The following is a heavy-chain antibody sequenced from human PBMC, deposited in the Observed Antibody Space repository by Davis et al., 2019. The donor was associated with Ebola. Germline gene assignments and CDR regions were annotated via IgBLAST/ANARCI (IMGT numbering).Heavy chain of an antibody. J-gene: IGHJ4*02. CDR2: IFPGDSDT. D-gene: IGHD5-12*01. Sequence: GESLKISCTASGYSFTSYWIVWVRQMPGKGLECMGIIFPGDSDTRYSPSFQGQVTISADKSITTAYLQWSGLKASDTAIYYCARVDIVTIGCFDYWSQGTLVTVSS. CDR1: GYSFTSYW. V-gene: IGHV5-51*01. CDR3: ARVDIVTIGCFDY.